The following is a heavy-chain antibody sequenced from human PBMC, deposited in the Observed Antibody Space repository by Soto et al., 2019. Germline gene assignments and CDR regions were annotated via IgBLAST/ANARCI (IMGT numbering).Heavy chain of an antibody. J-gene: IGHJ6*02. V-gene: IGHV3-33*01. CDR3: AGGALPAGMVYYYGMDV. Sequence: GGSLRLSCAASGFTFSSYGMHWVRQAPGKGLEWVAVIWYDGSNKYYADSVKGRFTISRDNSKNTLYLQMNSLRAEDTAVYYCAGGALPAGMVYYYGMDVWGQGTTVTVSS. CDR1: GFTFSSYG. CDR2: IWYDGSNK. D-gene: IGHD6-13*01.